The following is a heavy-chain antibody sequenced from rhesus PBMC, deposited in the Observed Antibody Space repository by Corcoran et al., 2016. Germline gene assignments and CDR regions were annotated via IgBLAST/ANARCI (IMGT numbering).Heavy chain of an antibody. CDR3: ARLRRQLGRGDFDY. Sequence: QLQLQESGPGLVKPSETLSLTCAVSGGSISGYWWSWIRQPPGKGLGGIGRGDSSGSTNYNPSRKSRGTSSRDTSKNQVYLKLSSVTAADTAVYYCARLRRQLGRGDFDYWGQGVLVTVSS. V-gene: IGHV4-165*01. CDR2: GDSSGST. J-gene: IGHJ4*01. D-gene: IGHD6-25*01. CDR1: GGSISGYW.